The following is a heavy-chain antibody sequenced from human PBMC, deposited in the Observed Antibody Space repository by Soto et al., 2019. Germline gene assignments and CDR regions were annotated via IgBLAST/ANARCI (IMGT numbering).Heavy chain of an antibody. D-gene: IGHD3-22*01. CDR3: AKHMDDSGYFYVEGADH. Sequence: GGSLRLSCVASGFTFGRYAMHWVRQFPGRCLEWVAVISYTGANTYYVGSVRGRFTISRDNSKNTLYLQMNSLRAEDTAMYYCAKHMDDSGYFYVEGADHWGQGXLVTVYS. V-gene: IGHV3-30*18. J-gene: IGHJ4*02. CDR1: GFTFGRYA. CDR2: ISYTGANT.